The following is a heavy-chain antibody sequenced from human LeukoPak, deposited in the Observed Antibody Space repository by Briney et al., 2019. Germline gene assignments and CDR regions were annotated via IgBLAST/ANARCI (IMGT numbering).Heavy chain of an antibody. J-gene: IGHJ4*02. Sequence: ASVKVSCKASGYTFITYGISWVRQAPGQGLEWIGWISPYNTNTKYAQKLQGRVTMTPDTSTSTVYMDLRSLRSDDTAVYYCASGEGSGANYFDYWGQGTLVTVSS. V-gene: IGHV1-18*01. CDR3: ASGEGSGANYFDY. CDR1: GYTFITYG. D-gene: IGHD6-19*01. CDR2: ISPYNTNT.